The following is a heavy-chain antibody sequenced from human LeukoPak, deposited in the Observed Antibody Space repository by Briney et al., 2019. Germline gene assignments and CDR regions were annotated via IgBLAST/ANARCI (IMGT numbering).Heavy chain of an antibody. D-gene: IGHD1-26*01. CDR3: ARQLLIATHPVVFDY. CDR1: GGSISSSRYY. V-gene: IGHV4-39*01. J-gene: IGHJ4*02. CDR2: VYYSGST. Sequence: SETLSLTCTVSGGSISSSRYYWGWIRQPPGKGLEWIGSVYYSGSTFYNPSLKSRVTIAVDTSKNQFSLKLTSVTAADTAVYCCARQLLIATHPVVFDYWGQGTLVTVSS.